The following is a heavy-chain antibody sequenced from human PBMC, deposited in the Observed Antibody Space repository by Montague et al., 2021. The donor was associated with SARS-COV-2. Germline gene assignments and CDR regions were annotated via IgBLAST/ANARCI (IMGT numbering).Heavy chain of an antibody. CDR3: ALGREVAAANFDY. Sequence: SETLSLTRTVSGGSISSSSYYWGWIRQPPGKGLEWIGSIYYSGSTYYNPSLKSRVTISVDTSKNQFSLKLSSVTAADTAVYYCALGREVAAANFDYWGQGTLVTVSS. J-gene: IGHJ4*02. D-gene: IGHD6-13*01. CDR2: IYYSGST. V-gene: IGHV4-39*01. CDR1: GGSISSSSYY.